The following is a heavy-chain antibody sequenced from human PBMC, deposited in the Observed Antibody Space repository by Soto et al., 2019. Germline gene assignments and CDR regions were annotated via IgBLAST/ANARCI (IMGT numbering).Heavy chain of an antibody. V-gene: IGHV1-69*08. CDR3: ARGGRENNWTDGNFDY. CDR2: VVPRIGSR. Sequence: QVQLVQSGAEVKKPGSSVRVSCKASGGTFSSYTINWVRQAPGQGLEWMGRVVPRIGSRNVVRKFQGRPTLTADKSTRTAYMELSSLRSEDTAVYYCARGGRENNWTDGNFDYWGQGTRVTVSS. D-gene: IGHD3-3*01. CDR1: GGTFSSYT. J-gene: IGHJ4*02.